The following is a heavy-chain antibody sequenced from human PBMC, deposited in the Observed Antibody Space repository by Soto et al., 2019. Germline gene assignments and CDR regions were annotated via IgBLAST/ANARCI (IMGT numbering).Heavy chain of an antibody. Sequence: PGESLKISCKGSGYSFTSYWISWVRQMPGKGLEWMGRIDPSDSYTNYSPSFQGHVTISADKSISTAYLQWSSLKASDTAMYYCARPHSSGSSYYYYYGMDVWGQGTTVTVSS. D-gene: IGHD6-19*01. CDR2: IDPSDSYT. CDR1: GYSFTSYW. CDR3: ARPHSSGSSYYYYYGMDV. J-gene: IGHJ6*02. V-gene: IGHV5-10-1*01.